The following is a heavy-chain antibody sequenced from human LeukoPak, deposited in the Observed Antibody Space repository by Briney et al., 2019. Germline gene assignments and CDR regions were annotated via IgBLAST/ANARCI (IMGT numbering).Heavy chain of an antibody. Sequence: GGSLRLSCAVSGFTFSGFWMSWSRQAPGKGLEWVASINSDGSEGYYADVVKGRFTISRDNAKNSLYLQINSLRAEDTAVYYCARAPPSYYGSGSYEAISPNDYWGQGTLVTVSS. CDR3: ARAPPSYYGSGSYEAISPNDY. J-gene: IGHJ4*02. CDR2: INSDGSEG. V-gene: IGHV3-7*03. D-gene: IGHD3-10*01. CDR1: GFTFSGFW.